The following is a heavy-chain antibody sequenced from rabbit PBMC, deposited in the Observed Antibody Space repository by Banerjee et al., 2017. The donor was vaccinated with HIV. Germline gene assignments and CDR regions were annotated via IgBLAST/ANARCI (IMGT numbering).Heavy chain of an antibody. CDR2: INTISGDT. CDR1: GFSFSSYY. Sequence: QSLEESGGDLVKPGTSLTLTCTASGFSFSSYYMCWVRQAPGKGLEWIACINTISGDTVYATWAKGRFTISKTSSTTVTLQMTSLTAADTATYFCARDLAGVIGWNFNLWGPGTLVTVS. V-gene: IGHV1S40*01. CDR3: ARDLAGVIGWNFNL. D-gene: IGHD4-1*01. J-gene: IGHJ4*01.